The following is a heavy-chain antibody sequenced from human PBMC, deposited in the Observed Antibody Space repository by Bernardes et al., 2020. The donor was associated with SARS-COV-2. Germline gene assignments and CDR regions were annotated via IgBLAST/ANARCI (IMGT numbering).Heavy chain of an antibody. CDR1: GFTVSSNY. CDR2: IYSGGST. D-gene: IGHD5-12*01. CDR3: ASAITPYSGYVG. V-gene: IGHV3-66*02. J-gene: IGHJ4*02. Sequence: GGSLRLSCAASGFTVSSNYMSWVRQAPGKGLEWVSVIYSGGSTYYADSVKGRFTISRDNSKNTRYLQMNSLRAEDTAVYYCASAITPYSGYVGWSPGTLVTVSS.